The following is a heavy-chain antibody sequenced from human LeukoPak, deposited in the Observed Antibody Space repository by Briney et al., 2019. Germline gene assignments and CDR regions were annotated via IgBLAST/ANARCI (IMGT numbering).Heavy chain of an antibody. Sequence: SETLSLTCTVSGASISNTYYWSWIRQLPGKGLEWIGNLYNIWSITYKPSLKSRVTMSVDMSKNQFSLRLTSVTAADPAVYFCATNSTGSAFDFWGQGVLVTVSS. CDR1: GASISNTYY. D-gene: IGHD2/OR15-2a*01. V-gene: IGHV4-59*08. J-gene: IGHJ4*02. CDR3: ATNSTGSAFDF. CDR2: LYNIWSI.